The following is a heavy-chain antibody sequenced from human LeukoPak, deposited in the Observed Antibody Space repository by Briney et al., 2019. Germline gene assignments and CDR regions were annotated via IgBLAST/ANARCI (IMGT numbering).Heavy chain of an antibody. J-gene: IGHJ4*02. V-gene: IGHV4-38-2*02. CDR2: IYHSGST. D-gene: IGHD3-22*01. Sequence: PSETLSLTCTVSGYSISSGYYWGWIRQPPGKGLEWIGNIYHSGSTYYNPSLKSRVTISVDTSKNQFSLKLSSVTAADTAVYYCAKGKYYYDSSGYYFDYWGQGTLVTVSS. CDR1: GYSISSGYY. CDR3: AKGKYYYDSSGYYFDY.